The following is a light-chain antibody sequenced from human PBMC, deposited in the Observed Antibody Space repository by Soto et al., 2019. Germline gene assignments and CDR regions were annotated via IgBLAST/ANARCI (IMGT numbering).Light chain of an antibody. CDR2: GTS. CDR1: QRVSSSY. J-gene: IGKJ1*01. Sequence: EIVLTQSPGTLSLSPGERATLSCRASQRVSSSYLAWFQQIPGQAPRLLLYGTSSRATGIPDRFSGSGFGTDFTLTISRLEPEDFAVYYCQHFGSPPTWTFGQGTKVEIK. V-gene: IGKV3-20*01. CDR3: QHFGSPPTWT.